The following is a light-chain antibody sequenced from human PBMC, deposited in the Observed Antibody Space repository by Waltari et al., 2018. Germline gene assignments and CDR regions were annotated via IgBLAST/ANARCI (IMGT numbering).Light chain of an antibody. CDR3: QTGGHGTWV. CDR1: SSNV. V-gene: IGLV4-69*01. Sequence: SSNVIAWHQQQAEKGPRYLMKVNSDGSHSKGDKIPDRFSGSSSGTERYLTISNLQSEDEADYYCQTGGHGTWVFGGGTKLTVL. CDR2: VNSDGSH. J-gene: IGLJ3*02.